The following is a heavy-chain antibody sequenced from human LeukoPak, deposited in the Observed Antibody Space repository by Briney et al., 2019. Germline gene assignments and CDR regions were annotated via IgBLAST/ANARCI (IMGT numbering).Heavy chain of an antibody. J-gene: IGHJ6*03. CDR2: IRYDGSNK. Sequence: GGSLRLSCAASGFTVSSNYMSWVRQAPGKGLEWVAFIRYDGSNKYYADSVKGRFTISRDNSKNTLYLQMNSLRAEDTAVYYCAKEGAAAVLYYYYYMDVWGKGTTVTVSS. V-gene: IGHV3-30*02. CDR3: AKEGAAAVLYYYYYMDV. D-gene: IGHD6-13*01. CDR1: GFTVSSNY.